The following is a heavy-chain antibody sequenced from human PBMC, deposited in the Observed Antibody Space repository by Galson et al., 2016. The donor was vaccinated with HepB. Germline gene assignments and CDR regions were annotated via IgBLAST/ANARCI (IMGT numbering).Heavy chain of an antibody. Sequence: SLRLSCAASGFTFSSYAISWVRQAPGKGLEWVSTMGGGGGTIYYADSVKGRFSISRDNFKNTLYLQMNSLRAEDTAVYYCAKFITMWSVYMDAWGKGTTVTVSS. V-gene: IGHV3-23*01. CDR1: GFTFSSYA. CDR3: AKFITMWSVYMDA. J-gene: IGHJ6*03. D-gene: IGHD2-21*01. CDR2: MGGGGGTI.